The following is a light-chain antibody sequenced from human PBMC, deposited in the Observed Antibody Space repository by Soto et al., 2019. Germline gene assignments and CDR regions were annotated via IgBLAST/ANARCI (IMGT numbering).Light chain of an antibody. V-gene: IGLV7-46*01. CDR1: TGAVTSSHY. CDR2: DTS. J-gene: IGLJ3*02. Sequence: QSAVTQEPSLTVSPGGTVTLTCGSSTGAVTSSHYPYWFQQKPGQAPRALIYDTSNKPSWTPARFSGSLLGGKPALILSGEQPEDEADYYCSLSYSDVRVFGGGTQLTVL. CDR3: SLSYSDVRV.